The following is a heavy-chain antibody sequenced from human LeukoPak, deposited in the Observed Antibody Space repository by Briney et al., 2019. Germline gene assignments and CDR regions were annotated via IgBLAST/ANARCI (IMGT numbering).Heavy chain of an antibody. Sequence: GGSLRLSCAASGFTFSSYEMNWVRQAPGKGLEWVSYISSSGSTIYYADSVKGRFTISRDNAKSSLYLQMNSLRAEDTAVYYCARGGHSGYDDFDYWGQGTLVTVSS. CDR1: GFTFSSYE. D-gene: IGHD5-12*01. V-gene: IGHV3-48*03. CDR3: ARGGHSGYDDFDY. CDR2: ISSSGSTI. J-gene: IGHJ4*02.